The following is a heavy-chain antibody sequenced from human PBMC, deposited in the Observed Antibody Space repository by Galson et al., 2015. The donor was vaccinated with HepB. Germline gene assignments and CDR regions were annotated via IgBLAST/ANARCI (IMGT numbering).Heavy chain of an antibody. CDR2: INSDGSST. CDR3: ARGRGSSRGNWFDP. CDR1: GFTFSSYW. Sequence: SLRLSCAASGFTFSSYWMHWVRQAPGKGLVWVSRINSDGSSTSYADSVKGRFTISRDNAKNTLYLQMNSLRAEDTAVYYCARGRGSSRGNWFDPWGQGTLVTVSS. V-gene: IGHV3-74*01. D-gene: IGHD2-2*01. J-gene: IGHJ5*02.